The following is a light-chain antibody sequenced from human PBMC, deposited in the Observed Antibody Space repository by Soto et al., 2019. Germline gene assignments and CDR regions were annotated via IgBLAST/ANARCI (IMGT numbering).Light chain of an antibody. Sequence: DIVMTQSPDSLAVSLGERATINCKSSQSVLYSSDNRNYLAWYQQKPGQPPRLLISWASTRESGVPDRFSGSGSGTDFTLTIRSLQAEDVAVYYCQQHYRTPRTFGQGTKVEIK. CDR3: QQHYRTPRT. CDR2: WAS. V-gene: IGKV4-1*01. CDR1: QSVLYSSDNRNY. J-gene: IGKJ1*01.